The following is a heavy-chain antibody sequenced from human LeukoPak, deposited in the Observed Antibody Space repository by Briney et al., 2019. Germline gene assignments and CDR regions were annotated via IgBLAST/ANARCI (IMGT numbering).Heavy chain of an antibody. Sequence: ASVKVPCKASGYTFTSYGISWVRQAPGQGLEWMGWISAYNGNTNYAQKLQGRVTMTTDTSTSTAYMELRSLRSDDMAVYYCARDPLGYYYDSSGHPKADYWGQGTLVTVSS. D-gene: IGHD3-22*01. J-gene: IGHJ4*02. CDR1: GYTFTSYG. V-gene: IGHV1-18*03. CDR3: ARDPLGYYYDSSGHPKADY. CDR2: ISAYNGNT.